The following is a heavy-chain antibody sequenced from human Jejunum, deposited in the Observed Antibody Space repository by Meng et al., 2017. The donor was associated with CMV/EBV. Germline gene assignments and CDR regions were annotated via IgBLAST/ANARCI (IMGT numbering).Heavy chain of an antibody. Sequence: QGQLQASGPGLSKPSETLSLTCSVSGYSISNYYGTCIRQPAGKGREWIGRIYTSGSTNYNPSLKSRVTMSVDTSKNQFSLKLTSVTAADTAVYFCARESAAAGRGEDYWGQGTLVTVSS. J-gene: IGHJ4*02. CDR1: GYSISNYY. D-gene: IGHD6-13*01. CDR2: IYTSGST. CDR3: ARESAAAGRGEDY. V-gene: IGHV4-4*07.